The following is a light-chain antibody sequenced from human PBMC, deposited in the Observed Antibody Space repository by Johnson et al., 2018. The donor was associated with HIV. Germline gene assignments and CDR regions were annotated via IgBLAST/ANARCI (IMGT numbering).Light chain of an antibody. V-gene: IGLV1-44*01. Sequence: QSILTQPPSVSAAPGQKVTISCSGSSSNIGNNYVSWYQHLPGAAPKLLIFSDDERPSGVPDRFSASKSGTSASLAISVLQSEDEADYYCATWDDSLNGYVFGTGTKVTFL. CDR2: SDD. J-gene: IGLJ1*01. CDR3: ATWDDSLNGYV. CDR1: SSNIGNNY.